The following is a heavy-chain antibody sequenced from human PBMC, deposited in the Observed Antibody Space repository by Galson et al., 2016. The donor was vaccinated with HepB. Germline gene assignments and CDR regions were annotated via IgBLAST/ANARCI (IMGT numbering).Heavy chain of an antibody. CDR2: ISSSGGTI. V-gene: IGHV3-11*01. D-gene: IGHD2-21*02. CDR1: GFTFSHYY. CDR3: AAGGGRGFSSDYYFDF. Sequence: SLRLSCAASGFTFSHYYMAWIRQAPGKGLECVSYISSSGGTIDYADSVKGRFTMSRDNAEESLNLQMNSLRPEDTAVYYCAAGGGRGFSSDYYFDFWGRGTLVTVSS. J-gene: IGHJ4*02.